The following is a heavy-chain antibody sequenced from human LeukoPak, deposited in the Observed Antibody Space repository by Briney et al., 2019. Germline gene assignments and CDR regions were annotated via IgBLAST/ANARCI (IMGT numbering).Heavy chain of an antibody. CDR1: GFSFSSYA. Sequence: PGGSLRLSCAASGFSFSSYAMHWVRQAPGKGLEYVSAISSNGGSTYYANSVKDRFTISRDDSKNALYLQMGSLRAEDMAVYYCARARGSFQPYYFDYWGQGTLVTVSS. D-gene: IGHD1-26*01. CDR2: ISSNGGST. J-gene: IGHJ4*02. V-gene: IGHV3-64*01. CDR3: ARARGSFQPYYFDY.